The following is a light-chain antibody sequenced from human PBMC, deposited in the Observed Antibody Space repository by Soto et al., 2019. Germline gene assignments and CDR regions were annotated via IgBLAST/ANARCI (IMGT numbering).Light chain of an antibody. V-gene: IGKV3-20*01. Sequence: EIVLTQSPGTLSLSPGERATLSCRASQSGSNNYLAWYQQKPGQSPRLLIYGASNRATGIPDRFNGSGSGTDFTLTISRLDPEDFAVYFCQQYGRSPYTFGQGTKLEIK. CDR1: QSGSNNY. J-gene: IGKJ2*01. CDR2: GAS. CDR3: QQYGRSPYT.